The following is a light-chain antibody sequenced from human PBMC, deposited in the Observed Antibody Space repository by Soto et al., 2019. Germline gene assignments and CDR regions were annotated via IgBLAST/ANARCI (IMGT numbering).Light chain of an antibody. J-gene: IGKJ1*01. CDR2: GAS. V-gene: IGKV3-20*01. CDR1: QSVSTT. CDR3: QQYVNSPWT. Sequence: HTRNTLPVSPVERAPVPCRASQSVSTTLARYQQRPGQAPRLLIYGASRRATGITDRFSGSGSGTDFTLTISRPEPADFAVYQCQQYVNSPWTFGQGSIVDVK.